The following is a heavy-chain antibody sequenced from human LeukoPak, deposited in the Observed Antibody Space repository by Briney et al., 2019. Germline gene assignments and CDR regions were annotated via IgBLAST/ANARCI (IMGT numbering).Heavy chain of an antibody. Sequence: GGSLRLSCAASGFTFSSYGTHWVRQAPGKGLEWVAVIWYDGTNKYYADSVKGRFTISRDNSKNTLFLQMNILRAEDTAVYYCARAAYDSSGYLTLWGQGTLVAVSS. V-gene: IGHV3-33*01. CDR1: GFTFSSYG. CDR3: ARAAYDSSGYLTL. J-gene: IGHJ4*02. CDR2: IWYDGTNK. D-gene: IGHD3-22*01.